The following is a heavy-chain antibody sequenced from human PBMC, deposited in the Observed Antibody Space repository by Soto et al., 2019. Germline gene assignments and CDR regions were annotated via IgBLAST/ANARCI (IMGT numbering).Heavy chain of an antibody. CDR3: ASATIVGARTAMDV. D-gene: IGHD1-26*01. Sequence: EVQLVESGGGLVQPGGSLRLSCTASGFTIRSSWMHWVRQAPGKGLVWVSRISSDGAYTYYADSVKGRFTISRDDAKNTLYVQMNSLRVDDTGVYFCASATIVGARTAMDVWGQGTTVTVSS. V-gene: IGHV3-74*01. CDR1: GFTIRSSW. J-gene: IGHJ6*02. CDR2: ISSDGAYT.